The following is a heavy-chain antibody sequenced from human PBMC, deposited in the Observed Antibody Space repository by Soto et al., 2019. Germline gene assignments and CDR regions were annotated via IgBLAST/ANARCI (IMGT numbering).Heavy chain of an antibody. CDR3: ARGPYDYIWGSYYFLDY. V-gene: IGHV3-21*01. D-gene: IGHD3-16*01. CDR2: ISSSSSYI. CDR1: GFTFSSYS. Sequence: EVQLVESGGGLVKPGGSLRLSCAASGFTFSSYSMNWVRQAPGKGLEWVSSISSSSSYIYYADSVKGRFTISRDNAKNSLYLQMNSLRAEDTAVYYWARGPYDYIWGSYYFLDYWGQGTLVTVSS. J-gene: IGHJ4*02.